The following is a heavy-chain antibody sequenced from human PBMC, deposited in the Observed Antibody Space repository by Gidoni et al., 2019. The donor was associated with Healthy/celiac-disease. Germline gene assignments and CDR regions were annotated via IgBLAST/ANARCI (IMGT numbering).Heavy chain of an antibody. J-gene: IGHJ5*02. D-gene: IGHD3-22*01. CDR2: IYHSGST. V-gene: IGHV4-4*02. Sequence: QVQLQESGPGLVKPSGTLSLTCAVSGGSISSSNWWSWVRQPPGKGLEWIGEIYHSGSTNYNPSLKSRVTISVDKSKNQFSLKLSSVTAADTAVYYCASAPVYDSSGYYYWDWFDPWGQGTLVTVSS. CDR1: GGSISSSNW. CDR3: ASAPVYDSSGYYYWDWFDP.